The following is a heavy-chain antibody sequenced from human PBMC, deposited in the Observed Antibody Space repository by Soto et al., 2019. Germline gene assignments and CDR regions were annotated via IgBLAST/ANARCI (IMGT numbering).Heavy chain of an antibody. Sequence: EVRLLESGGGLVQPGGSLRLSCAASGFTFSNYAMSWVRQAPGKGLEWVSAISESGGSTYYADSVKGRFTISRDNSHNTLYLQINNLRPEDTAIYYCAKSCCDGYSSGWYTDYWGQGTLVTVSS. J-gene: IGHJ4*02. D-gene: IGHD6-19*01. CDR1: GFTFSNYA. CDR3: AKSCCDGYSSGWYTDY. CDR2: ISESGGST. V-gene: IGHV3-23*01.